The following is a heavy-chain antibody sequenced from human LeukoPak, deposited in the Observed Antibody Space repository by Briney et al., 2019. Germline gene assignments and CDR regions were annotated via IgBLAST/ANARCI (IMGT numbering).Heavy chain of an antibody. CDR2: ISSSGSTI. CDR1: GFTFSSYG. J-gene: IGHJ3*02. Sequence: HPGGSLRLSCAASGFTFSSYGMHWVRQAPGKGLEWVSYISSSGSTIYYADSVKGRFTISRDNAKNSLYLQMNSLRAEDTAVYYCAKSRARHAFDIWGQGTMVTVSS. V-gene: IGHV3-48*04. CDR3: AKSRARHAFDI. D-gene: IGHD6-13*01.